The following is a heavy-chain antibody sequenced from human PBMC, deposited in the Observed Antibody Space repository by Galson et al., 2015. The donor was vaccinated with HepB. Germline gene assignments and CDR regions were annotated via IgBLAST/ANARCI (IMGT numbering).Heavy chain of an antibody. CDR3: AKFLGEYYDHPLFDF. CDR2: ISYDGSNK. J-gene: IGHJ4*02. CDR1: GFTFSSYG. D-gene: IGHD3-3*01. V-gene: IGHV3-30*18. Sequence: SLRLSCAASGFTFSSYGMHWVRQAPGKGLEWVAVISYDGSNKYFADSVKGRFTISRDNSKNTLYLQMNSLRAEDTAVYYCAKFLGEYYDHPLFDFWGQGTLVTVSS.